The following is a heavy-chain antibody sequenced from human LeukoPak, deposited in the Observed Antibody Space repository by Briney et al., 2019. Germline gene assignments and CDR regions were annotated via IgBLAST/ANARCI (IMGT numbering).Heavy chain of an antibody. V-gene: IGHV4-34*01. Sequence: SETLSLTCAVYGGSFSGYYWSWIRQPPGKGLEWIGEINHSGSTNYNPSLKSRVTISVDTSKNQFSLKLSSVTAADTAVYYCARVFSLGRPVCYYYYGMDVWGQGTTVTVSS. CDR1: GGSFSGYY. D-gene: IGHD7-27*01. CDR2: INHSGST. J-gene: IGHJ6*02. CDR3: ARVFSLGRPVCYYYYGMDV.